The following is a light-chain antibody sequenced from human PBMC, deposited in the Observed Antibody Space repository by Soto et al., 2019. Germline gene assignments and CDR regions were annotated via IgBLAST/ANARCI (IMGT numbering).Light chain of an antibody. CDR2: GAS. J-gene: IGKJ1*01. CDR3: EQSYNFPRT. CDR1: QSVRNN. V-gene: IGKV3-15*01. Sequence: EIVMTQSPATLSVSPGERATLSCRASQSVRNNLAWYQQKPGQAPRLLIYGASTRATGIPARFSGSGSGTEFTLTISSLQSEDFATYYCEQSYNFPRTFGQGTKVELK.